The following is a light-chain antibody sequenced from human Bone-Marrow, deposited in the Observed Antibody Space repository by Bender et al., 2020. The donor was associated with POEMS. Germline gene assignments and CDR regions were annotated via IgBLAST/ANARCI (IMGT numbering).Light chain of an antibody. J-gene: IGLJ3*02. CDR1: SRDVGSCNY. Sequence: QSALTQPASVSGSPGQSITISCTGTSRDVGSCNYVSWYQHHPGKAPKLMIYDVTNRPSGVSNRFSGSKSGNTASLTISGLQAEDEADYYCTSCTSSSTWVFGGGTKLTVL. CDR3: TSCTSSSTWV. V-gene: IGLV2-14*03. CDR2: DVT.